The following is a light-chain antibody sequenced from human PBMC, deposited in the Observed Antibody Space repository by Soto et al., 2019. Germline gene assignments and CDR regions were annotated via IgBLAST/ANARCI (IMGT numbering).Light chain of an antibody. V-gene: IGKV3-11*01. J-gene: IGKJ2*01. CDR3: QQRSNCPPYT. CDR2: DAS. Sequence: EIVLTQSPVTLSLSPGERATLSCRASQSVSTYLAWYQQKPGQAPRLLIYDASNRATGIPARFSGSGSGTDFTLTISSLEPEDFAVYYCQQRSNCPPYTFGQGTKLEIK. CDR1: QSVSTY.